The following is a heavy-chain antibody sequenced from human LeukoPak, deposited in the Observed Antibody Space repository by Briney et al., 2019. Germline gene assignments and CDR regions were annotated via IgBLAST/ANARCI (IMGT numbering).Heavy chain of an antibody. CDR2: INHSGST. D-gene: IGHD3-22*01. CDR3: ATMSFRGYYYDSSGYYRSFDY. Sequence: SETLSLTCTVSGGSISGYYWSWIRQPPGKGLEWIGEINHSGSTNYNPSLKSRVTISVDASKNQFSLKLSSVTAADTAVYYCATMSFRGYYYDSSGYYRSFDYWGQGTLVTVSS. V-gene: IGHV4-34*01. J-gene: IGHJ4*02. CDR1: GGSISGYY.